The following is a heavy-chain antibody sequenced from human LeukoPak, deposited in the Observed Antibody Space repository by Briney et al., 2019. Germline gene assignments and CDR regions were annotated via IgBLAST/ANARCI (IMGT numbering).Heavy chain of an antibody. J-gene: IGHJ5*02. CDR3: ARGLRSYYGSGSYLNWFDP. V-gene: IGHV1-2*02. D-gene: IGHD3-10*01. CDR2: INPNSGGT. CDR1: GYTFSGYY. Sequence: ASVKVSCKASGYTFSGYYMHWVRRAPGQGLEWMGWINPNSGGTNYAQKFQGRVTMTRDTSISTAYMELSRLRSDDTAVYYCARGLRSYYGSGSYLNWFDPWGQGTLVIVSS.